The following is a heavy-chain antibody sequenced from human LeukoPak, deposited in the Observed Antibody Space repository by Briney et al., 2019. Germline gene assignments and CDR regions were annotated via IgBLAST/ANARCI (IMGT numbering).Heavy chain of an antibody. Sequence: GASVKVSCKASGYTFTSYDINWVRQATGKGLEWMGWMNPNSGNTGYAQKFQGRVTMTKNTSISTAYMDLSSLRSEDTAVYYCARGKRGGYSFWFVPWGQGTLVTVSS. CDR2: MNPNSGNT. CDR3: ARGKRGGYSFWFVP. J-gene: IGHJ5*02. CDR1: GYTFTSYD. V-gene: IGHV1-8*01. D-gene: IGHD5-18*01.